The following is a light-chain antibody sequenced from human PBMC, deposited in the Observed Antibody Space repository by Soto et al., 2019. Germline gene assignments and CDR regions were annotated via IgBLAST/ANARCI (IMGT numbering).Light chain of an antibody. V-gene: IGLV2-14*01. Sequence: QSVRTHPASVSWSPGQSISISCTGSSSDVGIYNYVSWYQQHPGKVPKLIIYEVSNRPSGVSNRFSGSKSGNTASLTISGLQAEEEADYYCSSYTTSSTRVFGTGTKVAXL. CDR1: SSDVGIYNY. J-gene: IGLJ1*01. CDR2: EVS. CDR3: SSYTTSSTRV.